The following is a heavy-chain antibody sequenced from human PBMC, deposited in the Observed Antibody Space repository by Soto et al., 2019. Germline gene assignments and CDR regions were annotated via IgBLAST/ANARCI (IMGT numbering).Heavy chain of an antibody. CDR2: ISYDGSNK. J-gene: IGHJ4*02. CDR3: ARGDTVFDY. D-gene: IGHD4-17*01. Sequence: QVQLVESGGGVVQPGRSLRLSCAASGFTFSSYAMHWVRQAPGKGLEWVAVISYDGSNKYYADSVKGRFTISRDNSKNTLYLQMNSLRAEDTAVYYCARGDTVFDYWGQGTLFTVSS. CDR1: GFTFSSYA. V-gene: IGHV3-30-3*01.